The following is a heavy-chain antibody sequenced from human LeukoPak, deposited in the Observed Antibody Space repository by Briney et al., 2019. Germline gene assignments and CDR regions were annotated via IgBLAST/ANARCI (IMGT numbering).Heavy chain of an antibody. V-gene: IGHV3-30-3*01. CDR1: GFTFSSYA. Sequence: GGSLRLSCAASGFTFSSYAMHWVRQAPGKGLEWVAVISYDGSNKYYADSVKGRFTISRDNSKNTLYLQMNSLRAEDTAVYYCARGESMIVVVIGFDYWGQGTLVTVSS. D-gene: IGHD3-22*01. CDR2: ISYDGSNK. J-gene: IGHJ4*02. CDR3: ARGESMIVVVIGFDY.